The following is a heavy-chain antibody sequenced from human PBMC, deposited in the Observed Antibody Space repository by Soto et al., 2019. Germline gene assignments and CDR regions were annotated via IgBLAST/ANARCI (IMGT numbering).Heavy chain of an antibody. CDR1: GFTFSSYW. V-gene: IGHV3-74*01. J-gene: IGHJ4*02. CDR2: INSDETIT. CDR3: ARLYSGYDLGGSGY. D-gene: IGHD5-12*01. Sequence: GGSLRLSCAASGFTFSSYWMHWVRQAPGKGLVWVSRINSDETITTYADSVKGRFTISRDNAKNTLSLQLNSLRAEDTAVYYCARLYSGYDLGGSGYWGPGTLVTVSS.